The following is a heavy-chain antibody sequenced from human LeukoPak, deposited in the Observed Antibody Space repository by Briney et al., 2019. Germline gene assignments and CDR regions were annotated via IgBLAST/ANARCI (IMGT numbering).Heavy chain of an antibody. CDR3: ARGLAKGDSWTLLGY. V-gene: IGHV1-18*01. D-gene: IGHD1-26*01. CDR1: GYTFTSYG. Sequence: ASVKVSCKASGYTFTSYGISWVRQAPGQRLEWMGWISAYNGNTNYAQKLQGRVTMTTDTSTSTAYMELRSLRSDDTAVYYCARGLAKGDSWTLLGYWGQGTLVTVSS. J-gene: IGHJ4*02. CDR2: ISAYNGNT.